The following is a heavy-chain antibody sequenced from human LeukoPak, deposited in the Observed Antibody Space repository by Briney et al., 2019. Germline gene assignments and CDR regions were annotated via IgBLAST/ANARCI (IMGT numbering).Heavy chain of an antibody. CDR1: GFTFSTYA. D-gene: IGHD3-10*02. V-gene: IGHV3-23*01. CDR2: ISGGGGST. Sequence: GGSLRLSCAASGFTFSTYAMTWVRQAPGKGLEWVSVISGGGGSTYYADSVKGRFTISRDNSKNTLYLQMNSLRAEDTAVYYCAKDVVLGPAGWGQGTLVTVSS. CDR3: AKDVVLGPAG. J-gene: IGHJ4*02.